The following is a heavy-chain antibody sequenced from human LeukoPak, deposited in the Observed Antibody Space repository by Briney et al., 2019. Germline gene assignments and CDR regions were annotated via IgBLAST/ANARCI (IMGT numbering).Heavy chain of an antibody. J-gene: IGHJ4*02. Sequence: PSETLSLTCAVSGCSISSSNWWSWVRQPPGKGLEWIGEIYHSGNTNYNPSLKSRVTISVDKSKNQFSLKLSSVTAADTAVYYCASFPRGYSGYDPQFDYWGQGTLVTVSS. CDR1: GCSISSSNW. V-gene: IGHV4-4*02. CDR2: IYHSGNT. CDR3: ASFPRGYSGYDPQFDY. D-gene: IGHD5-12*01.